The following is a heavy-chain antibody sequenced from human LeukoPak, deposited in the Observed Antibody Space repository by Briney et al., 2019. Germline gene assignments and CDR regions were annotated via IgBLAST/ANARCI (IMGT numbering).Heavy chain of an antibody. CDR1: GYTFTSYG. CDR3: ARHLIAAAGTDWFDP. Sequence: ASVKVSCKASGYTFTSYGISWVRQAPGQGLEWMGWISAYNGNTIYAQKLQGRVTMTTDTSTSTAYMELRSLRSDDTAVYYCARHLIAAAGTDWFDPWGQGTLVTVSS. D-gene: IGHD6-13*01. J-gene: IGHJ5*02. CDR2: ISAYNGNT. V-gene: IGHV1-18*01.